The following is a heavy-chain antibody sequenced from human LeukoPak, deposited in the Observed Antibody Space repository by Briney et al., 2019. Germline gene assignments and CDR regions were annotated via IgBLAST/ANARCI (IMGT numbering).Heavy chain of an antibody. CDR2: ISSSSSYI. V-gene: IGHV3-21*01. Sequence: GGSLRLSRAASGFTFSSYSVNWVRQAPGKGLEWVSSISSSSSYIYYADSVKGRFTISRDNAKNSLYLQMNSLRAEDTAVYYCARDLANAFDIWGQGTMVTVSS. J-gene: IGHJ3*02. CDR1: GFTFSSYS. CDR3: ARDLANAFDI.